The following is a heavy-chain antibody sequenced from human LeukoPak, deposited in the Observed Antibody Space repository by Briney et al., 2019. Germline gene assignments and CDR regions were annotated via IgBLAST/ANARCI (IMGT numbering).Heavy chain of an antibody. CDR2: IKQDGSKK. CDR3: AKWGPYCVGDYCPALDS. Sequence: GGSLRLSCVTSRFTFSNYWMSWFRQAPGKGLEWVANIKQDGSKKRYADSVKGRFTISRDNAKESLYLQLNSLRAEDTAVYYCAKWGPYCVGDYCPALDSWGPGTLVTVSS. V-gene: IGHV3-7*01. D-gene: IGHD2-21*02. J-gene: IGHJ4*02. CDR1: RFTFSNYW.